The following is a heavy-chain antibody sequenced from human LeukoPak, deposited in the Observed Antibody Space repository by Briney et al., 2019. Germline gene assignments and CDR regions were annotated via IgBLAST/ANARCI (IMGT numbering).Heavy chain of an antibody. CDR2: ISYDGSNK. D-gene: IGHD6-19*01. CDR1: GFTFSNYR. J-gene: IGHJ4*02. V-gene: IGHV3-30-3*01. CDR3: ARDGRYSSGWSLSDY. Sequence: GGSLRLSCAASGFTFSNYRISWVRQAPGKGLEWVAVISYDGSNKYYADSVKSRFTISRDNSKNTLYLQMNSLRAEDTAVYYCARDGRYSSGWSLSDYWGQGTLVTVSS.